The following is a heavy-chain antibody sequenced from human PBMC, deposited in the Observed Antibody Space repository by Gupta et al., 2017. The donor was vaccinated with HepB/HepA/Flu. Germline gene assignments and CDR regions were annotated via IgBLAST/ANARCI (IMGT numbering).Heavy chain of an antibody. D-gene: IGHD5-12*01. V-gene: IGHV3-30-3*01. J-gene: IGHJ4*02. CDR3: ARSGYSYSYGNGFDY. CDR2: ISHDGSDK. Sequence: QVQLAESGGGVVQPARSLRPSCAASGSASRSFRLHWVAQAPGKGLEWVAVISHDGSDKHHADAVKGRFTISRDNSNNRLYLQMNRLRVEDTAVYYCARSGYSYSYGNGFDYWGQGTLVAVSS. CDR1: GSASRSFR.